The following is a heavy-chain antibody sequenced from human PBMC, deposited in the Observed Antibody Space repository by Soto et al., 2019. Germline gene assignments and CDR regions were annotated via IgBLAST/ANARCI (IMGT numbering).Heavy chain of an antibody. D-gene: IGHD3-16*01. CDR1: GFTFSSYW. J-gene: IGHJ3*02. CDR2: INSDGSST. CDR3: ARQRGYDAFDI. V-gene: IGHV3-74*01. Sequence: GGSLRLSCAASGFTFSSYWMHWVRQAPGKGLVWVSRINSDGSSTSYADSVKGRFTISRDNAKNTLYLQMNSLRAEDTAVYYCARQRGYDAFDIWGQGTMVTVSS.